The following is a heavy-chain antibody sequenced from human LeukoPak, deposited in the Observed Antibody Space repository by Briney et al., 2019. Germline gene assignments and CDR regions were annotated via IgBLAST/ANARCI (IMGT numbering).Heavy chain of an antibody. CDR3: ARESVVPAATLFDY. CDR1: GGSISSGDYY. CDR2: IYYSGST. D-gene: IGHD2-2*01. J-gene: IGHJ4*02. Sequence: PSQTLSLTCTVSGGSISSGDYYWSWIRQPPGKGLEWIGYIYYSGSTYYNPSLKSRVTMSVDTSKNQFSLKLSSVTAADTAVYYCARESVVPAATLFDYWGQGTLVTVSS. V-gene: IGHV4-30-4*01.